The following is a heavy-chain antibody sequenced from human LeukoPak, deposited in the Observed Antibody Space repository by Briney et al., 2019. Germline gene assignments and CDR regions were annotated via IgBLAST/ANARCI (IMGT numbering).Heavy chain of an antibody. J-gene: IGHJ5*02. CDR3: AKREIGGNWFDP. Sequence: SETLSLTCTVSGGSISSGNYYWSWIRQHPGKGLEWIGYIYDSGGTYHNPSLRSRITISVDTSKNQFSLKLTSVTAADTAVFYCAKREIGGNWFDPWGQGILVTVSS. V-gene: IGHV4-31*03. CDR1: GGSISSGNYY. D-gene: IGHD3-16*01. CDR2: IYDSGGT.